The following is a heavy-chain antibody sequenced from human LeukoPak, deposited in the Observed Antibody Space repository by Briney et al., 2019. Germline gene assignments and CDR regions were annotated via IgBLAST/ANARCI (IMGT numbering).Heavy chain of an antibody. CDR1: GYTFTSYG. V-gene: IGHV1-18*01. J-gene: IGHJ4*02. CDR3: ARVGPGEAATYVY. Sequence: GASVKVSCKASGYTFTSYGISWVRQAPGQGLEWMGWISAYNGNTNYAQKLQGRVTMTTDTSTSTVYMELRSLRSDDTAVYYCARVGPGEAATYVYWGQGTLVTVSS. CDR2: ISAYNGNT. D-gene: IGHD2-15*01.